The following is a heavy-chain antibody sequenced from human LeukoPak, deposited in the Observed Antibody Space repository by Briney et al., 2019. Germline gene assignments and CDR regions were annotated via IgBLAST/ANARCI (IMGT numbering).Heavy chain of an antibody. D-gene: IGHD2-15*01. V-gene: IGHV3-30-3*01. CDR3: ARDPASGGFDS. CDR2: ISYDGSNK. CDR1: GFTFSGYP. J-gene: IGHJ4*02. Sequence: PGGSLRLSCAASGFTFSGYPIHWVRQAPGKGLEWVAVISYDGSNKYYADSVKGRFTISRDNSKNTLYLQMNSLRAEDTAVYYCARDPASGGFDSWGQGILVTVSS.